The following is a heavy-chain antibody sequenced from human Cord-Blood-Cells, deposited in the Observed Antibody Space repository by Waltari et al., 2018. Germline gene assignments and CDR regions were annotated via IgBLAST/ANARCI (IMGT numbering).Heavy chain of an antibody. V-gene: IGHV4-34*01. CDR2: INHSGST. CDR1: GGSFSGYY. CDR3: ARQVEVTATFDY. D-gene: IGHD2-21*02. Sequence: QVQLQQWGAGLLKPSETLSLTCAVYGGSFSGYYWSWTRPPPGKGLEWIGEINHSGSTNYNPSLKSRVTISVDTSKNQFSLKLSSVTAADTAVYYCARQVEVTATFDYWGQGTLVTVSS. J-gene: IGHJ4*02.